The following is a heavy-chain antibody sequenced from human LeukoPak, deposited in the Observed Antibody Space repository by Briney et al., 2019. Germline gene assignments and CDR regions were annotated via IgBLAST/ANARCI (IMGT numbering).Heavy chain of an antibody. CDR1: GGSISSGSYY. CDR2: IYTSGST. CDR3: ARDPYGLTDAFDI. J-gene: IGHJ3*02. V-gene: IGHV4-61*02. D-gene: IGHD4-17*01. Sequence: PSETLSLTCTVSGGSISSGSYYWSWIRQPAGKGLEWIGRIYTSGSTNYNPSLKSRVTISVDTSKNQFSLKLSSVTAADTAVYYCARDPYGLTDAFDIWGQGTMVTVSS.